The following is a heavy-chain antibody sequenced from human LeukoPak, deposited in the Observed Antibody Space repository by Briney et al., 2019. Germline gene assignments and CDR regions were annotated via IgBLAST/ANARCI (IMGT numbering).Heavy chain of an antibody. CDR3: ARGNYCSGGSCYDGAFDY. V-gene: IGHV1-18*01. CDR2: SSGYNGNT. J-gene: IGHJ4*02. Sequence: GASVKVSCKASGYTFTSYGISWVRQAPGQGLECMGWSSGYNGNTNYAQKLQGRVTMTTDTSTSTAYMELRSLRSDDTAVYYCARGNYCSGGSCYDGAFDYWGQGTLVTVSS. D-gene: IGHD2-15*01. CDR1: GYTFTSYG.